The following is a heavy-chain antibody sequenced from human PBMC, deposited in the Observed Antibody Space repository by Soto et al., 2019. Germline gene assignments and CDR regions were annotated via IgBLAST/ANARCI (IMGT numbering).Heavy chain of an antibody. J-gene: IGHJ6*02. D-gene: IGHD2-15*01. V-gene: IGHV1-69*13. CDR1: GGTFSSYA. CDR3: ARGKDIVVVVAAHYYYYGMDV. Sequence: ASVKVSCKASGGTFSSYAISWVRQAPGQGLEWMGGIIPIFGTANYAQKFQGRVTITADESTSTAYMELSSLRSEDTAVYYCARGKDIVVVVAAHYYYYGMDVWGQGTTVTVS. CDR2: IIPIFGTA.